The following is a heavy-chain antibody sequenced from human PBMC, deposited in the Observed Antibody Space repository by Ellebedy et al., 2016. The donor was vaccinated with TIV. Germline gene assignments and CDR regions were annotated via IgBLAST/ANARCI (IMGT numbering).Heavy chain of an antibody. D-gene: IGHD1-26*01. CDR1: GFTFTSYS. Sequence: GESLKISCAASGFTFTSYSMNWVRQAPGKGLEWVSSISSTGYYIYYADSVKGRFTISRDDARNSLVLQMNSLRAEETAVYYCARSGERDSWGQGTLVTVSS. J-gene: IGHJ4*02. CDR3: ARSGERDS. CDR2: ISSTGYYI. V-gene: IGHV3-21*01.